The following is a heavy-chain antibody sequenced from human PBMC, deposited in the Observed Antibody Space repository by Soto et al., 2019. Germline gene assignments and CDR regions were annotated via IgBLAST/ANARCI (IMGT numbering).Heavy chain of an antibody. CDR3: ARSVAVPGAHIDY. D-gene: IGHD6-19*01. Sequence: SETLSLTCSVSGGSISGSYWSWVRQSPGKGLEWLGYVYYTGSTNYSPSLRSRVSISVDTSKNEFSLRLSSVTAADTAVYFCARSVAVPGAHIDYWGQGTQVTVSS. V-gene: IGHV4-59*01. J-gene: IGHJ4*02. CDR2: VYYTGST. CDR1: GGSISGSY.